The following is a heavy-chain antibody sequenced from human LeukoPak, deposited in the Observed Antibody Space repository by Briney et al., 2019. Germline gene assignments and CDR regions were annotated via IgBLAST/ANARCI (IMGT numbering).Heavy chain of an antibody. CDR2: IYHSGST. Sequence: SETLSLTCAVSGGSISSSNWWSWVRQPPGKGLEWIGEIYHSGSTNYNPSLKSRVTISVDKSKNQFSLKLSSVTAADTAVYYCARGGWVSWELRGGSWFDPWGQGTLVTVSS. D-gene: IGHD1-26*01. J-gene: IGHJ5*02. V-gene: IGHV4-4*02. CDR1: GGSISSSNW. CDR3: ARGGWVSWELRGGSWFDP.